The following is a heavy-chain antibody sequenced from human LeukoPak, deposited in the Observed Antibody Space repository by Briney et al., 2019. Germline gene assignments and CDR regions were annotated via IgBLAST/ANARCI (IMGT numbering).Heavy chain of an antibody. V-gene: IGHV3-20*04. J-gene: IGHJ6*03. CDR2: IYWNGGST. Sequence: GGALRLSCTASGFTFDDYGMSRVPQAPGKGLEWISGIYWNGGSTGYAESVKGRFTISRDNAKNSLYLQMNSLRAEDTALYYCARDKRSSGWYRPYYYYNYMDVWGKGTTVTVSS. CDR3: ARDKRSSGWYRPYYYYNYMDV. D-gene: IGHD6-19*01. CDR1: GFTFDDYG.